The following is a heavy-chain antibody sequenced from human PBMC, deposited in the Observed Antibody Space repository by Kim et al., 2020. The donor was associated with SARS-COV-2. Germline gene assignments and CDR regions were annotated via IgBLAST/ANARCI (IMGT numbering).Heavy chain of an antibody. Sequence: SETLSLTCTVSGGSISSYYWSWIRQPPGKGLEWIGYIYYSGSTNYNPSLKSRVTISVDTSKNQFSLKLSSVTAADTAVYYCARADDYGDCVDAFDIWGQGTMVTVSS. V-gene: IGHV4-59*13. J-gene: IGHJ3*02. CDR2: IYYSGST. CDR3: ARADDYGDCVDAFDI. CDR1: GGSISSYY. D-gene: IGHD4-17*01.